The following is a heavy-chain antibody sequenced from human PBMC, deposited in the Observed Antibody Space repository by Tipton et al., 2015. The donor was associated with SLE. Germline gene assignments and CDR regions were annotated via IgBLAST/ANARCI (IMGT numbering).Heavy chain of an antibody. J-gene: IGHJ2*01. D-gene: IGHD5-24*01. Sequence: LRLSCAVSGYSISSGYYWGWNRQPPGKGLEWIGSIYHSGSTYYNPSLKSRVTISVDTSKNPFSLKLSSVTAADTAVYYCARPGMAERYFDLWGRGTLVTVSS. CDR1: GYSISSGYY. V-gene: IGHV4-38-2*01. CDR3: ARPGMAERYFDL. CDR2: IYHSGST.